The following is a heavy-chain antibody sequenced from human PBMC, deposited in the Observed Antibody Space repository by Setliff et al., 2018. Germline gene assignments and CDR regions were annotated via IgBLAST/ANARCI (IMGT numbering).Heavy chain of an antibody. D-gene: IGHD5-18*01. J-gene: IGHJ4*02. CDR2: IYYSGST. CDR3: ARGLVDTPMAPFDY. CDR1: GGSISSSSYY. Sequence: SETLSLTCTVSGGSISSSSYYWGWIRQPPGKGLEWIGSIYYSGSTYYNPSLKSRVTISVDTSKNQFSLKLSSVTAADTAVYYCARGLVDTPMAPFDYWGQGTLVTVSS. V-gene: IGHV4-39*01.